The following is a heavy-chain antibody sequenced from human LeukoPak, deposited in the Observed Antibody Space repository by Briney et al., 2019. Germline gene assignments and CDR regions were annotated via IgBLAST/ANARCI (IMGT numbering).Heavy chain of an antibody. Sequence: GGCLRLSCAASGFTFSSYSMNWVRQAPGKGLEWVSAISGSGGSTYYADSVKGRFTISRDNSKNTLYLQMNSLRAEDTAVYYCAKIGMSSRGYWGQGTLVTVSS. D-gene: IGHD1-1*01. CDR1: GFTFSSYS. J-gene: IGHJ4*02. V-gene: IGHV3-23*01. CDR3: AKIGMSSRGY. CDR2: ISGSGGST.